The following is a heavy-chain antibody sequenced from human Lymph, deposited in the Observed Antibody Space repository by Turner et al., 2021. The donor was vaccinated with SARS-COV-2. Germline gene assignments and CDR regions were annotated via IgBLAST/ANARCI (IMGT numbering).Heavy chain of an antibody. J-gene: IGHJ4*02. V-gene: IGHV3-33*01. D-gene: IGHD3-16*01. CDR1: GFTFSNSG. Sequence: QVQLVESGGGVVQPGRSLRLSCAASGFTFSNSGMHWLRQAPGKGLEWVAIIWYDGIDKFYADSVKGRFTISRDNSKNTLYLQMNSLRAEDTAVYYCARHNGGRLDYWGQGTLVTVSS. CDR3: ARHNGGRLDY. CDR2: IWYDGIDK.